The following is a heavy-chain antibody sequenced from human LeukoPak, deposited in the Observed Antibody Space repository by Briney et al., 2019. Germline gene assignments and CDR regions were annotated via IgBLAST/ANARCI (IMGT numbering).Heavy chain of an antibody. D-gene: IGHD2-15*01. Sequence: GGSLRLSCAASGFTFSSYAMSWVRQAPGKGLEWVSAISGSGGSTYYADSVKGRFTISRDNSKNTLYLQMNSLRAEDTAVYYCAKDRYCSGGSCSAWFDPWGQGTLVTVSS. J-gene: IGHJ5*02. CDR1: GFTFSSYA. CDR2: ISGSGGST. V-gene: IGHV3-23*01. CDR3: AKDRYCSGGSCSAWFDP.